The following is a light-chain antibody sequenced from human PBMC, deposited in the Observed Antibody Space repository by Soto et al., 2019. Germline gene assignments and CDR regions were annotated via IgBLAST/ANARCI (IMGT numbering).Light chain of an antibody. V-gene: IGLV4-60*02. J-gene: IGLJ1*01. CDR3: ETWDSNTYV. CDR1: SWHSSYI. CDR2: LEGSGSY. Sequence: QSVLTQSSSASASLGSSVSLTCTMSSWHSSYIIAWHQQQPGKAPRYLMKLEGSGSYNKGSGVPDRFSGSSSGADRYLTSSNLQFEDEADYYCETWDSNTYVFGPGTKLTVL.